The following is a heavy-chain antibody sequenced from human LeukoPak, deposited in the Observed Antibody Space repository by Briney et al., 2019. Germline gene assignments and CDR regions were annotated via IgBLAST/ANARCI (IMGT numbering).Heavy chain of an antibody. V-gene: IGHV4-59*08. J-gene: IGHJ4*02. D-gene: IGHD2-2*01. CDR3: ARYIVVVAYFDY. CDR2: IYYSGST. CDR1: GGSISSYY. Sequence: SQTLSLTCTVSGGSISSYYWSWIRQPPGKGLEWIGYIYYSGSTNYNPSLKSRVTISVDTSKNQFSLKLSSVTAADTAVYYCARYIVVVAYFDYWGQGTLVTVSS.